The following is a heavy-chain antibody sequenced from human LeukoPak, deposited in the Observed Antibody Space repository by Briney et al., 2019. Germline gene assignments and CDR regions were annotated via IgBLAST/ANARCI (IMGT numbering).Heavy chain of an antibody. CDR2: ISGSGGST. J-gene: IGHJ4*02. Sequence: GGSLRLSCAASGFTFNNYAMSWVRQAPGKGLEWVSAISGSGGSTYYADSVKGRFTISRDNSKNTLYLQMNSLRAEDTAVYYCAKTYDSSGYYYYFDYWGQGTLVTVSS. CDR1: GFTFNNYA. D-gene: IGHD3-22*01. CDR3: AKTYDSSGYYYYFDY. V-gene: IGHV3-23*01.